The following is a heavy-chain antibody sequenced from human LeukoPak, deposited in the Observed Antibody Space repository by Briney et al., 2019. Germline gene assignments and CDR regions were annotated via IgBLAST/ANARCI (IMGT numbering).Heavy chain of an antibody. CDR2: IYYSGST. D-gene: IGHD3-16*01. J-gene: IGHJ4*02. CDR3: ARRRGDNKTYYFDY. Sequence: EPSETLSLTCTVSGDSTSNYYWSWIRQSPGKGLEWIGYIYYSGSTIYNPSLKSRITISIDTSKNQFSLKLRSVTAADTAVYYCARRRGDNKTYYFDYWGQGTLVTVSS. V-gene: IGHV4-59*08. CDR1: GDSTSNYY.